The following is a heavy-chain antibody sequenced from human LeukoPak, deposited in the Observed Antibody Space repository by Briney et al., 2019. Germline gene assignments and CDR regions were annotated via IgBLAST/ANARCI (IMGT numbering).Heavy chain of an antibody. CDR2: INHSGST. CDR1: GGSFSGYY. V-gene: IGHV4-34*01. Sequence: SETLSLTCAVYGGSFSGYYWSWIRQPPGKGLEWIGEINHSGSTNYNPSLKSRVTISVDTSKNQFSLKLSSVTAADTAVYYCARNPRITMIAVASRGGYYFDYWGQGTLVTVSS. D-gene: IGHD3-22*01. J-gene: IGHJ4*02. CDR3: ARNPRITMIAVASRGGYYFDY.